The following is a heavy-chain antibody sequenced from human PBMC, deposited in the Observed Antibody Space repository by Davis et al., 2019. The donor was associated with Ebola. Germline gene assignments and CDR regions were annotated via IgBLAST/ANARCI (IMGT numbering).Heavy chain of an antibody. V-gene: IGHV3-49*04. J-gene: IGHJ4*02. D-gene: IGHD3-10*01. CDR2: IRSKAYGGTT. CDR1: GFTFGDYA. Sequence: GESLKISCTASGFTFGDYAMSWVRQAPGKGLEWVGFIRSKAYGGTTEYAASVKGRFTISRDDSKSIAYLQMNSLKTEDTAVYYCTRDRVHFDYWGQGTLVTVSS. CDR3: TRDRVHFDY.